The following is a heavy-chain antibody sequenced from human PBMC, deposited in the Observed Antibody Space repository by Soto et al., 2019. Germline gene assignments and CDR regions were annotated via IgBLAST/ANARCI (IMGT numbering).Heavy chain of an antibody. Sequence: SETLSLTYAVYGGYFSGYYWSWIRQPPGKGLEWIGEINHSGNTNYNPSLKSRVTISVDTSKNQFSLKLSSVTAADTAVYYCARHNSDGSGYYYYYYGMDVWGQGTTVTVSS. CDR3: ARHNSDGSGYYYYYYGMDV. D-gene: IGHD3-22*01. CDR1: GGYFSGYY. V-gene: IGHV4-34*01. CDR2: INHSGNT. J-gene: IGHJ6*02.